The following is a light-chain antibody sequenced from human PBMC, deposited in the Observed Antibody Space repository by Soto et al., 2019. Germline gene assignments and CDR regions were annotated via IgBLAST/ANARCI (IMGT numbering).Light chain of an antibody. CDR2: GAS. Sequence: DIVLTQSPDTLSLSPGERAALSCRASQSVSRGYLAWYQQKPGQTPRLLIYGASRRATGIPDRFSGSGSGTAFTLTITSLEPEDFAVYYCQQYDASRITFGQGTKVEI. J-gene: IGKJ1*01. V-gene: IGKV3-20*01. CDR1: QSVSRGY. CDR3: QQYDASRIT.